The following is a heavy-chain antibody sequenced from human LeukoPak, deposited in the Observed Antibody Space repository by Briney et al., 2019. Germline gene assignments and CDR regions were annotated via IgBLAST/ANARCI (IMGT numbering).Heavy chain of an antibody. J-gene: IGHJ6*03. D-gene: IGHD3-10*01. Sequence: GASVKVSCKASGYTFTSYYMHWVRQAPGQGLEWMGLINPSGGSTNYAQKFQGRVTMTRDTSTSTVYMELSSLRSEDTAVYHCARGPRITLIRGGQWYHYMDVWGKGTTVTISS. CDR2: INPSGGST. CDR1: GYTFTSYY. CDR3: ARGPRITLIRGGQWYHYMDV. V-gene: IGHV1-46*01.